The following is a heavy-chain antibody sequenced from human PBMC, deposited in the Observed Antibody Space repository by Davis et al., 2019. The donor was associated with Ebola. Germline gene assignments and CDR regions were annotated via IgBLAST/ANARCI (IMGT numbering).Heavy chain of an antibody. V-gene: IGHV1-69*04. Sequence: AASVKVSCKTSGGAFTNYAVNWVRQAPGQGLEWMGRIIPVVDTKDYAQKFQGRVTMTRDTSTSTVYMDLSRLRSDDTAVYFCARGGITMMIVPRDYYYGLDVWGQGTTVTVSS. D-gene: IGHD3-22*01. CDR1: GGAFTNYA. J-gene: IGHJ6*02. CDR3: ARGGITMMIVPRDYYYGLDV. CDR2: IIPVVDTK.